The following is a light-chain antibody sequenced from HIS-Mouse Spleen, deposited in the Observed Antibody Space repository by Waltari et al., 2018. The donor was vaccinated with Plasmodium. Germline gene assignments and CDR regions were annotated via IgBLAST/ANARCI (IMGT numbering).Light chain of an antibody. J-gene: IGLJ3*02. Sequence: SYELTQPPSVSVSPGQTARITCSGDALPKKYASWYQQKSGQAPVLVIYEDSKRPSGIPGRCSGYSSGTMATLTISGAQVEDEADYYCYSTDSSGNHRVFGGGTKLTVL. CDR3: YSTDSSGNHRV. V-gene: IGLV3-10*01. CDR2: EDS. CDR1: ALPKKY.